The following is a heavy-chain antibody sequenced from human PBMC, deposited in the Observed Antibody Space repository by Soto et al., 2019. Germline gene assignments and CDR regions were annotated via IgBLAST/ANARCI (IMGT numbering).Heavy chain of an antibody. V-gene: IGHV3-30-3*01. CDR3: ARDLSGSGD. D-gene: IGHD3-10*01. J-gene: IGHJ4*02. CDR1: GFAFSSYA. CDR2: ISYDGSNK. Sequence: QVQLVESGGGVVQPGRSLRLSCAASGFAFSSYAMHWVRQAPGKGLAWVAVISYDGSNKYYAESVKGRFPISRDNSKNTLYLQIDSLRAEDTAVNYCARDLSGSGDWGQGTLVTVSS.